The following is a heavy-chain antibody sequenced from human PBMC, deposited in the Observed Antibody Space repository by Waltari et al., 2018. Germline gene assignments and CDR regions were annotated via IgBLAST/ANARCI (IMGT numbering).Heavy chain of an antibody. Sequence: EVQLVESGGALVQPGGSLRLSCAASGFTFSNYWMNWVRQAPGRGLGGVASIKQLGKEKNYGDSVRGRFTISRDDAKKSVYLELNSLRADDTAVYYCARDLRSWPYYLDYWGQGTLVTVSS. J-gene: IGHJ4*02. V-gene: IGHV3-7*01. D-gene: IGHD6-13*01. CDR3: ARDLRSWPYYLDY. CDR1: GFTFSNYW. CDR2: IKQLGKEK.